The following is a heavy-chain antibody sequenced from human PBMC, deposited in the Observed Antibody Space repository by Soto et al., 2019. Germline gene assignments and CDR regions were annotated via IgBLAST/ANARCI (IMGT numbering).Heavy chain of an antibody. D-gene: IGHD2-2*01. CDR3: AKQALKEYQLLPNWFDP. CDR1: GFTFSSYA. Sequence: LRLSCAASGFTFSSYAISWVRQAPWKGLEWVSAISGSGGSTYYADSVKGRFTISRDNSKNTLYLQMNSLRAEDTAVYYCAKQALKEYQLLPNWFDPWGQGTLVTVSS. V-gene: IGHV3-23*01. J-gene: IGHJ5*02. CDR2: ISGSGGST.